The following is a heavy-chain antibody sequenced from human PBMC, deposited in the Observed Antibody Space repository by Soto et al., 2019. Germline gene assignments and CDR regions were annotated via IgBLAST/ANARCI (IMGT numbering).Heavy chain of an antibody. CDR2: IYTSGST. Sequence: PSETLSLTCTVSGGSISSYYWSWIRQPAGKGLEWIGRIYTSGSTNYNPSLKSRVTMSVDTSKNQFSLKLSSVTAADTAVYYCARDDQQPVTHWFDPWGQGXLVTVYS. CDR1: GGSISSYY. V-gene: IGHV4-4*07. J-gene: IGHJ5*02. CDR3: ARDDQQPVTHWFDP. D-gene: IGHD6-13*01.